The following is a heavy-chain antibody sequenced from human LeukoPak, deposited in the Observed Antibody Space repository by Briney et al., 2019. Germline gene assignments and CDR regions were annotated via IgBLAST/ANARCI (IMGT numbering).Heavy chain of an antibody. CDR2: T. D-gene: IGHD2-15*01. Sequence: PGGSLRLSCAASGFTFSSYAMSWVRQAPGKGLEWVSATYYADYVKGRFTISRDNSKKTLYLQMNGLRAEDTAVYYCAKSRGYYPDAFDIWGRGTMVAVSS. CDR3: AKSRGYYPDAFDI. CDR1: GFTFSSYA. V-gene: IGHV3-23*01. J-gene: IGHJ3*02.